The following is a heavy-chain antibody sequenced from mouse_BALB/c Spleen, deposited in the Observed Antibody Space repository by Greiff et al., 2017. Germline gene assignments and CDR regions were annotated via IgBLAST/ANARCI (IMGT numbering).Heavy chain of an antibody. CDR2: INSNGGST. CDR3: AREGMDY. CDR1: GFTFSSYG. Sequence: EVQRVESGGGLVQPGGSLKLSCAASGFTFSSYGMSWVRQTPDKRLELVATINSNGGSTYYPDSVKGRFTISRDNAKNTLYLQMSSLKSEDTAMYYCAREGMDYWGQGTSVTVSS. V-gene: IGHV5-6-3*01. J-gene: IGHJ4*01.